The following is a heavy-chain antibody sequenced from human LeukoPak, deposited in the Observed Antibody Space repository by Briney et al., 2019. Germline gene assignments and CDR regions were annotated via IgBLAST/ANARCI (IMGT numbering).Heavy chain of an antibody. CDR3: ARWYSGYDPKALDY. J-gene: IGHJ4*02. V-gene: IGHV3-9*01. Sequence: GGSLRLSCAASGFTFDDYAMHWVRQAPGKGLEWVSGISWNSGSIGYADSVKGRFTISRDNAKNSLYLQMNSLRAEDTAVYYCARWYSGYDPKALDYWGQGTLVTVSS. D-gene: IGHD5-12*01. CDR1: GFTFDDYA. CDR2: ISWNSGSI.